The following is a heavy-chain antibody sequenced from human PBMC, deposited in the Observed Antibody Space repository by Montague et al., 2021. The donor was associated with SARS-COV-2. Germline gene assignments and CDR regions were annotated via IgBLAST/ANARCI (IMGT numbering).Heavy chain of an antibody. CDR3: ARASFYYGSGSHYNNWFDS. Sequence: SETLSLTCTTSGGSITYSSYYWGWIRLPPGQGLEWIGSIYYSGTAYYNASLKSRVTMSLDMSKNHLSLRLKSTTAADTAVYFCARASFYYGSGSHYNNWFDSWGQGTVVTVSS. CDR2: IYYSGTA. V-gene: IGHV4-39*07. CDR1: GGSITYSSYY. D-gene: IGHD3-10*01. J-gene: IGHJ5*01.